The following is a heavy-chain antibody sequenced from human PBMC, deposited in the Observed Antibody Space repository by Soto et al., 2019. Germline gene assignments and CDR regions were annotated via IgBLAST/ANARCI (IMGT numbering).Heavy chain of an antibody. V-gene: IGHV3-30*02. CDR2: IWHDGNNK. CDR3: AIEVRRSNQFDH. Sequence: LRLSCAASGFTFSNYGMHWVRQAPGKGLEWVAIIWHDGNNKYYADSVRGRFIISRDNSKNRLYLQMSSLRSEDTAVYYCAIEVRRSNQFDHWGQGTMVTVSS. J-gene: IGHJ4*02. D-gene: IGHD3-10*01. CDR1: GFTFSNYG.